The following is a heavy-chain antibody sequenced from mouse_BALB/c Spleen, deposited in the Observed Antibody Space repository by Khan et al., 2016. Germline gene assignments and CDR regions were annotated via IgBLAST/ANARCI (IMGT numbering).Heavy chain of an antibody. Sequence: VQLKQSGAELARPGASVKMSCKASGYTFTTYTMFWVKQRPGQGLEWIGYINPSSDYTDYNQKFKDKATLTADKSSSTAYMQLNSLTSEDSAVYYCAREGWLLGYFDYWGQGTTLTVSS. CDR1: GYTFTTYT. V-gene: IGHV1-4*01. J-gene: IGHJ2*01. CDR2: INPSSDYT. D-gene: IGHD2-3*01. CDR3: AREGWLLGYFDY.